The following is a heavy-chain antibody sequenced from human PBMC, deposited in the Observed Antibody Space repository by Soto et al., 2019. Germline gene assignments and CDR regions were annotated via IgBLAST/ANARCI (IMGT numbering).Heavy chain of an antibody. CDR2: IWYDGSNK. CDR1: GFTFSIYG. Sequence: QPGGSLRLSCAASGFTFSIYGMHWVCQAPGKGLEWVAVIWYDGSNKYYADSVKGRFTISRDNSKNTLYLQMNSLRAEDTAVYYCARGRSILTGYGPHQPFDYWGQGTLVTVSS. J-gene: IGHJ4*02. CDR3: ARGRSILTGYGPHQPFDY. V-gene: IGHV3-33*01. D-gene: IGHD3-9*01.